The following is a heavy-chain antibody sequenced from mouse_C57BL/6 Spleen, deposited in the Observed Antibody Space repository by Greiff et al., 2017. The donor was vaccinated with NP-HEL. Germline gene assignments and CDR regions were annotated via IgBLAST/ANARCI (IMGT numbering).Heavy chain of an antibody. J-gene: IGHJ3*01. D-gene: IGHD2-5*01. V-gene: IGHV1-52*01. CDR1: GYTFTSYW. CDR2: IDPSDSET. CDR3: AREGGSNSLAY. Sequence: VQLQQPGAELVRPGSSVKLSCKASGYTFTSYWMHWVKQRPIQGLEWIGNIDPSDSETHYNQKFKDKATLTVDKSSSTAYMQLSSLTSEDSAVYYCAREGGSNSLAYWGQGTLVTVSA.